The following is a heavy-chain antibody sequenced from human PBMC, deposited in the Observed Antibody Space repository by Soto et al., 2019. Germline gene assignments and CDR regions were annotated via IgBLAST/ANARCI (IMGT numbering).Heavy chain of an antibody. Sequence: SETLSLTCAVSGASISGSYYYWAWLRQSPGKGPEWIGRVFCTGFTSYNPSLESRVSVSVDTSKSQFSLKLSAVTAADTAVYYCATSQKGYNWNYFDHWGQGALVTVSS. D-gene: IGHD1-20*01. CDR3: ATSQKGYNWNYFDH. CDR1: GASISGSYYY. V-gene: IGHV4-39*01. CDR2: VFCTGFT. J-gene: IGHJ4*02.